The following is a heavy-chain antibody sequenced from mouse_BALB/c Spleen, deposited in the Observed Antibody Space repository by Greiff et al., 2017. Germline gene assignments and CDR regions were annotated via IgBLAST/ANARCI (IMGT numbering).Heavy chain of an antibody. CDR1: GFTFSNYW. CDR2: IRLKSNNYAT. Sequence: EVKLEESGGGLVQPGGSMKLSCVASGFTFSNYWMNWVRQSPEKGLEWVAEIRLKSNNYATHYAESVKGRFTISRDDSKSSVYLQMNNLRAEDTGIYYCTRPGEVRRGSAAMDYWGQGTSVTVSS. J-gene: IGHJ4*01. CDR3: TRPGEVRRGSAAMDY. D-gene: IGHD2-14*01. V-gene: IGHV6-6*02.